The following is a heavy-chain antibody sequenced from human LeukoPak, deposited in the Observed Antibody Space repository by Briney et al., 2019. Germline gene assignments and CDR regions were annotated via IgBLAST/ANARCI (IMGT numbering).Heavy chain of an antibody. CDR2: IYYSGST. CDR1: GGSISSHY. Sequence: SETLSLTCTVSGGSISSHYRSWIRQPPGKGLEWIGYIYYSGSTNYNPSLKSRVTISVDTSKNQFSLKLSSVTAADTAVYYCARGRVGKSFDIWGQGTMVTVSS. D-gene: IGHD5-24*01. J-gene: IGHJ3*02. CDR3: ARGRVGKSFDI. V-gene: IGHV4-59*11.